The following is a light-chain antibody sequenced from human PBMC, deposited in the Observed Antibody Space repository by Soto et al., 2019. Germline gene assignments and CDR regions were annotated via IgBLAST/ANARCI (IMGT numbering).Light chain of an antibody. CDR2: EVT. J-gene: IGLJ1*01. V-gene: IGLV2-14*01. CDR3: SPYTSSNSLV. Sequence: QSVLTQPASVSGSPGQSITISCTGGSSDIGGYNYVSWFQQHPGKAPKLMIYEVTNRPSGVSNRFSGSKSGSTASLTISGLQAEDEADYYCSPYTSSNSLVFGTGTKVTVL. CDR1: SSDIGGYNY.